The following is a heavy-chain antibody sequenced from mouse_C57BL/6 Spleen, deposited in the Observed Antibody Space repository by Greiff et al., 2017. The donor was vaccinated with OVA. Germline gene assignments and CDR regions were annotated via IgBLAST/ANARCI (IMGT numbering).Heavy chain of an antibody. CDR3: ARSLYGSSFYWYFDV. CDR2: IYPGSGNT. D-gene: IGHD1-1*01. Sequence: VQLQQSGAELVRPGASVKLSCKASGYTFTDYYINWVKQRPGQGLEWIERIYPGSGNTYYNEKFKGKATLTAEKSSSTAYMQLSSLTSEDSAVYFCARSLYGSSFYWYFDVWGTGTTVTVSS. J-gene: IGHJ1*03. CDR1: GYTFTDYY. V-gene: IGHV1-76*01.